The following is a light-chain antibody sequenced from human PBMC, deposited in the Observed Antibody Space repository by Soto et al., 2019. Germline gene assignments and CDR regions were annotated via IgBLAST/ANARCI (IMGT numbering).Light chain of an antibody. CDR2: GTS. CDR3: QQYVSWT. J-gene: IGKJ1*01. Sequence: ENVLTQSPGTLSVSPGERATLSCRASQTISSNHLAWYQQKPGQAPSLLIYGTSSRATGIPDRFSGSGSGTDFTLTITILEPDDSALYYCQQYVSWTFGQGTKVEIK. CDR1: QTISSNH. V-gene: IGKV3-20*01.